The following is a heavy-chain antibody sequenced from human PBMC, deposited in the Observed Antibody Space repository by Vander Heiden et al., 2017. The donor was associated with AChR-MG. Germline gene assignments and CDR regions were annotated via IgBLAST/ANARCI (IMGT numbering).Heavy chain of an antibody. CDR3: AREANDFGDFVPDY. CDR2: ISSSSSYI. CDR1: GFTLSSYG. V-gene: IGHV3-21*01. J-gene: IGHJ4*02. Sequence: EVQLVESGGGLVTPGGSLRLSCAASGFTLSSYGMSWVRPAPGKGLEDVSSISSSSSYIYYADSVKGRFTISRDNAKNSLYLRMNSLRAEDTAVYYCAREANDFGDFVPDYWGQGTLVTVSS. D-gene: IGHD4-17*01.